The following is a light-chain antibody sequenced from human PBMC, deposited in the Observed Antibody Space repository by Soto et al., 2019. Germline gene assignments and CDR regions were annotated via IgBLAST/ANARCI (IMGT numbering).Light chain of an antibody. CDR1: QSVSNN. CDR3: QQYNNWPPWT. CDR2: DAS. Sequence: ILRTQSTATLSVSPGERAPLSCRASQSVSNNLAWYQQKSGQAPRLLIYDASTRATGIPARFSGSGSGTDITLPISGLQSEDFAVYYCQQYNNWPPWTFGQGTKVEIK. V-gene: IGKV3-15*01. J-gene: IGKJ1*01.